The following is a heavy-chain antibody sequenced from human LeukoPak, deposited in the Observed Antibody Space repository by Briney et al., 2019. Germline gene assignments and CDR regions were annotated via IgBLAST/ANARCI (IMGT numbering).Heavy chain of an antibody. CDR3: ARLPGGVVIIGFDY. CDR2: IYTTGSP. CDR1: GGSVSSTNYY. D-gene: IGHD3-3*01. Sequence: PSETLSLTCTVSGGSVSSTNYYWTWIRQPAGKGLEWIGRIYTTGSPRYSTSLKSRVTISVDTSTNQFSLKLTSVTAADTTVYYCARLPGGVVIIGFDYWGQGTLVTVSS. V-gene: IGHV4-61*02. J-gene: IGHJ4*02.